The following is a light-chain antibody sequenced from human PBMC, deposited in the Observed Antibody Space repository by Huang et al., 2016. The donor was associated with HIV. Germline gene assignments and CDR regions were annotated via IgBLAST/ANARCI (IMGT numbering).Light chain of an antibody. CDR2: DAS. CDR1: QSINNY. Sequence: DIVLTHSPATLSLSQGERATISCRASQSINNYLAWYQQKPGQAPRLLISDASNRATGVPARFSGSGSGTDFTLTISSLEPEDFAIYYCQQRSDWPPITFGPGTKVDMK. J-gene: IGKJ3*01. V-gene: IGKV3-11*01. CDR3: QQRSDWPPIT.